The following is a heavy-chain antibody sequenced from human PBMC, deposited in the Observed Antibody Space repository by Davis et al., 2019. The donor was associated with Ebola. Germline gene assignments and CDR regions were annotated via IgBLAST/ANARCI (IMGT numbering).Heavy chain of an antibody. CDR3: AHLGPQRYCSGGGCHGYLDY. Sequence: SVKVSCKASGYTFTSYGITWVRQAPGQGLEWMGGIIPVFRTANYAQKFQGRVTITADESTRTAYVELNGLRSEDTAVYYCAHLGPQRYCSGGGCHGYLDYWGQGTLVTVSS. CDR2: IIPVFRTA. CDR1: GYTFTSYG. V-gene: IGHV1-69*13. J-gene: IGHJ4*02. D-gene: IGHD2-15*01.